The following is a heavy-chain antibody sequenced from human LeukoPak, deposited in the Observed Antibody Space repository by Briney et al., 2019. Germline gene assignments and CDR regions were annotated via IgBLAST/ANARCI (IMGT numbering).Heavy chain of an antibody. Sequence: GGSLRLSCAASGFTFSSYAMSWVRQAPGKGLEGVPAISGSGGSTYYADSVKGRFTISRDNSKNTLYLQMNSLRAEDTAVYYCAASPESIAVAGWGQGTLVTVSS. CDR2: ISGSGGST. CDR3: AASPESIAVAG. V-gene: IGHV3-23*01. CDR1: GFTFSSYA. D-gene: IGHD6-19*01. J-gene: IGHJ4*02.